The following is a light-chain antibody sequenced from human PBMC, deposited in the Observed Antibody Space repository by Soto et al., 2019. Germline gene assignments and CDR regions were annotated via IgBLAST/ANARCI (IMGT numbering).Light chain of an antibody. CDR2: EAS. V-gene: IGKV1-5*03. CDR1: QNIGSL. Sequence: DIQMTQSPSTLSASAGDRVTITCRASQNIGSLLAWYQQKPGKAPNLLIYEASSLESGVSSRFSGSASATQFTHTISILPPDDFATYYCQQYHSYSPFGQGTQLDI. J-gene: IGKJ2*01. CDR3: QQYHSYSP.